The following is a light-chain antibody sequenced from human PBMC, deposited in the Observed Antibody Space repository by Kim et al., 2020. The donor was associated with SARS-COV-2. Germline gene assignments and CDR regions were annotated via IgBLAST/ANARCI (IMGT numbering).Light chain of an antibody. Sequence: ASVGDRVTITCRASQSISSYLNWYQQKPGKAPKVLIYAASNLQSGVPSRFSGRGSGTDFTLTISSLQPEDFAIYYCQQSYSFPGTFGQGTRLEIK. CDR1: QSISSY. V-gene: IGKV1-39*01. CDR3: QQSYSFPGT. J-gene: IGKJ5*01. CDR2: AAS.